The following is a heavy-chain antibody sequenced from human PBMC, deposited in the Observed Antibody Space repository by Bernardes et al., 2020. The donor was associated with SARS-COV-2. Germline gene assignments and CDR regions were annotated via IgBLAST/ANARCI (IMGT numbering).Heavy chain of an antibody. CDR3: AKALFVKTPFDC. Sequence: GSLRLSCTASGFTFSMSGMHWVRQAPGKGLEWVAGLSYDGNIQYYADSVRGRFTISRDTFRNMLFLQMNSLRAEDTAVYYCAKALFVKTPFDCWGQGTLVTVS. V-gene: IGHV3-30*18. CDR2: LSYDGNIQ. J-gene: IGHJ4*02. CDR1: GFTFSMSG. D-gene: IGHD3-10*02.